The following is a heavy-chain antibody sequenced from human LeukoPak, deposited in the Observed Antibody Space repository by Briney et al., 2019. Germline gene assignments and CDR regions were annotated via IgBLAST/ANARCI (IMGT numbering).Heavy chain of an antibody. V-gene: IGHV3-48*03. CDR3: APLRGIVVVPAASGGANNWFDP. CDR1: GFTFSSFE. CDR2: ISSSGRTI. D-gene: IGHD2-2*01. J-gene: IGHJ5*02. Sequence: GSLRLPFPASGFTFSSFEMNWVPQAPGKGLEWVSYISSSGRTIYYADPVKGRFTISRDNAKNSLYLQMNSLRAEDTAVYYCAPLRGIVVVPAASGGANNWFDPWGQGTLVTVSS.